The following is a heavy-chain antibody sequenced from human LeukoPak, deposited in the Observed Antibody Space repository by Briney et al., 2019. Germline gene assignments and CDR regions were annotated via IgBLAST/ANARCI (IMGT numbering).Heavy chain of an antibody. CDR1: GGSISSYY. V-gene: IGHV4-59*01. D-gene: IGHD3-22*01. CDR2: IYYSGST. J-gene: IGHJ4*02. Sequence: SETLSLTCTVSGGSISSYYWNWIRQPPGKGLEWIGCIYYSGSTNYNPSLKSRVTISVDTSKNQFSLKLSSVTAADTAVYYCARVSNYYDRPFDYWGQGTLVTVSS. CDR3: ARVSNYYDRPFDY.